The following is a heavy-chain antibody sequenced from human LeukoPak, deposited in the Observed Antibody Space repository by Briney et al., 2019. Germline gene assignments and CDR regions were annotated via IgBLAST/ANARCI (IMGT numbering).Heavy chain of an antibody. Sequence: SGGSLRLSCAASGFTFSSYSMNWVRQAPGKGLEWVSSISSSSSYIYYADSVKGRFTISRDNAKNSLYLQMNSLRAEDTAVYYCARLIAVAGSNDYWGRGTLVTVSS. CDR3: ARLIAVAGSNDY. V-gene: IGHV3-21*01. CDR1: GFTFSSYS. CDR2: ISSSSSYI. J-gene: IGHJ4*02. D-gene: IGHD6-19*01.